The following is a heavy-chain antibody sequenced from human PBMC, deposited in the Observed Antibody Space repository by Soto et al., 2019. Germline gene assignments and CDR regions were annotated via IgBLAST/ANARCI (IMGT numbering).Heavy chain of an antibody. CDR2: TRNKANSYTT. Sequence: GGSLRLSCAASGFTFSDHYMDWVRQAPGKGLEWGGRTRNKANSYTTEYAASVKGRFTISRDDSKNSLYLQMNSLKTEDTAVYYCARGDWSRNHYYYYGMDVWGQGTTVTVSS. CDR1: GFTFSDHY. D-gene: IGHD1-1*01. CDR3: ARGDWSRNHYYYYGMDV. J-gene: IGHJ6*02. V-gene: IGHV3-72*01.